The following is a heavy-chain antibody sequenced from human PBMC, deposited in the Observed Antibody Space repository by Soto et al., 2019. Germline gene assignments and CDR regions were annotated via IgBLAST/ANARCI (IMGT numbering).Heavy chain of an antibody. J-gene: IGHJ2*01. CDR2: IYWDDDK. D-gene: IGHD3-10*01. Sequence: SGPTLVNPTQTLTLTCTFSGFSLRTSEVGVGWIRQPPGKALEWLALIYWDDDKRYSPSLKSRPTITKDTSRNQVVLTMTNMDPLDTATYYCAHRRRMTMVRGVYWYFDLWGRGTLVTVSS. V-gene: IGHV2-5*02. CDR3: AHRRRMTMVRGVYWYFDL. CDR1: GFSLRTSEVG.